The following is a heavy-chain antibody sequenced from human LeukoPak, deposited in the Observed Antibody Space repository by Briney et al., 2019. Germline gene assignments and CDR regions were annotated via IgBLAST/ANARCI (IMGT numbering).Heavy chain of an antibody. CDR1: GYTFTSYY. CDR3: ARVMESGYSYGSFDY. J-gene: IGHJ4*02. D-gene: IGHD5-18*01. V-gene: IGHV1-46*01. CDR2: INPSGGST. Sequence: ASVKVSCKASGYTFTSYYMHWVRQAPGQGLEWMGIINPSGGSTSYAQKFRGRVTMTRDTSTSTVYMELSSLRSEDTAVYYCARVMESGYSYGSFDYWGQGTLVTVSS.